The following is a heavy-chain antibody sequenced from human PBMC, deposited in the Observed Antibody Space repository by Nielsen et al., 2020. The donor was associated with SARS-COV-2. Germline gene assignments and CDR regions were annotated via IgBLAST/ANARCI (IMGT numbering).Heavy chain of an antibody. CDR1: GFTLSSHG. CDR2: LRYDGRNE. V-gene: IGHV3-30*02. J-gene: IGHJ6*02. D-gene: IGHD6-6*01. Sequence: GESLKISCAASGFTLSSHGIHWVRQAPGKGLEWVAFLRYDGRNEYYTDSVKGRFTISRDNPKNTLYLQMNSLRAEDTAVYYCARDRFGIAARPGGYGMDVWGQGTTVTVSS. CDR3: ARDRFGIAARPGGYGMDV.